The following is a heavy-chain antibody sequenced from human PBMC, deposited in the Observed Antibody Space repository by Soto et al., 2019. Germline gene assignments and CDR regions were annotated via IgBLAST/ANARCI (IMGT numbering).Heavy chain of an antibody. Sequence: PSETLSLTCTVSGDSIRSSSYWGWIRQPPGKGLEWIGSIYSTGNTYYNPSLNSQVTISVDTSKDQFSLKLNSVTAADTAVYYCARDLYVGYYYGPLDYWGQGTLVTVSS. CDR2: IYSTGNT. V-gene: IGHV4-38-2*02. CDR1: GDSIRSSSY. CDR3: ARDLYVGYYYGPLDY. J-gene: IGHJ4*02. D-gene: IGHD5-18*01.